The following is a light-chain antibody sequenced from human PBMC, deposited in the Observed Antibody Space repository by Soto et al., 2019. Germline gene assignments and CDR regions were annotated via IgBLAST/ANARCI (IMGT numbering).Light chain of an antibody. Sequence: EIVMTQSPATLSVSPGERVTLSCRASQSVRSNLAWYQQKPGQSPRLLIYDVSNRATGIPARFSGSGSGTDFTLTISSLEPEDFAVYYCQQRSNWPRTFGQGTKVDI. J-gene: IGKJ1*01. CDR2: DVS. V-gene: IGKV3-11*01. CDR3: QQRSNWPRT. CDR1: QSVRSN.